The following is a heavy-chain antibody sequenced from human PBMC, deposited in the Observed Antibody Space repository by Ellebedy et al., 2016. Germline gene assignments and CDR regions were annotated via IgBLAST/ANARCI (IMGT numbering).Heavy chain of an antibody. Sequence: GESLKISXKGSGYSFTSYWIGWVRQMPGKGLEWMGIIYPGDSDTRYSPSFQGQVTISADKSISTAYLQWSSLKASDTAMYYCARYQRGSISYFDQWGQGTLVTVSS. CDR1: GYSFTSYW. J-gene: IGHJ4*02. CDR3: ARYQRGSISYFDQ. V-gene: IGHV5-51*01. D-gene: IGHD2-2*01. CDR2: IYPGDSDT.